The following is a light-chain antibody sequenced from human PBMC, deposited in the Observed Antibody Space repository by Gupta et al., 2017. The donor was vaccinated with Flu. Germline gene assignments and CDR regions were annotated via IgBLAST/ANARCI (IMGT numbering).Light chain of an antibody. V-gene: IGLV1-44*01. CDR1: SSNIGSAS. CDR3: AVWDYNLNGWV. J-gene: IGLJ3*02. Sequence: QSALPQSPSASGTPGQRVTIPCSGSSSNIGSASVNWSQQVPGTAPKLLIYNNDRRPSGVPDRFSGSKSGTSASLAIRGVQSEDEADYYCAVWDYNLNGWVFGGGTRLTVL. CDR2: NND.